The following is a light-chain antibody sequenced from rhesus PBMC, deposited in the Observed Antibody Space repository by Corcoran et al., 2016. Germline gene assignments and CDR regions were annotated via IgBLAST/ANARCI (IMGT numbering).Light chain of an antibody. Sequence: QAALTQPRSVSGSPGQSVTISCSGSSSDIGNYNRVSWYQQNPGKAPKLILYEVNKWPSGVSDRFSGSNSDNTASLTISGLRAEDEADYYCSSSAGSDSYIFGSGTRVTV. CDR2: EVN. J-gene: IGLJ1*01. CDR1: SSDIGNYNR. CDR3: SSSAGSDSYI. V-gene: IGLV2-23*02.